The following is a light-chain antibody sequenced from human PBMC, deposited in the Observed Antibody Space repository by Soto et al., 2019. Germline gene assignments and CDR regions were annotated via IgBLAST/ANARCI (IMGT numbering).Light chain of an antibody. CDR3: QTWGAGISVV. Sequence: QLVLTQSPYASASLGASVKLTCTLSSGHSTYAIAWHQQQPEKGPRYLMQLHSDGSHSKGDGIPDRFSGSTSGAERYLTISSLQSEDEADYYCQTWGAGISVVFGGGTQLTVL. J-gene: IGLJ2*01. CDR2: LHSDGSH. V-gene: IGLV4-69*01. CDR1: SGHSTYA.